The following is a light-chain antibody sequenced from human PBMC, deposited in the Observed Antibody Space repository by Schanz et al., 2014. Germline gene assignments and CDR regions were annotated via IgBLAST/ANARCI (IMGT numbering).Light chain of an antibody. Sequence: QSVLTQPPSASGSPGQSVTISCTGTSSDIGRYNYVSWYQHHPGKAPKLLIYDVTKRPSGVPDRFSGSKSGNTASLTVSGLQAEDEADYFCSSYSSGTTRWVFGGGTKLTVL. CDR2: DVT. J-gene: IGLJ3*02. CDR1: SSDIGRYNY. CDR3: SSYSSGTTRWV. V-gene: IGLV2-8*01.